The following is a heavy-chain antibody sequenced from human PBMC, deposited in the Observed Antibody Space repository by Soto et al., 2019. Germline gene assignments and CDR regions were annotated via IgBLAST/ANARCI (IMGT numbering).Heavy chain of an antibody. CDR3: ATVFDV. J-gene: IGHJ4*02. Sequence: EVQLVESGGGLVQPGGSLRVSCAASGFTFRSHRIHWVRQAPGKGLEWVSRIDTDRGGTSYADSVKGRFTISTDNAKNTVYLEMNGLRVEDTAVYYCATVFDVWGQGTLVTVSS. D-gene: IGHD4-17*01. CDR2: IDTDRGGT. V-gene: IGHV3-74*01. CDR1: GFTFRSHR.